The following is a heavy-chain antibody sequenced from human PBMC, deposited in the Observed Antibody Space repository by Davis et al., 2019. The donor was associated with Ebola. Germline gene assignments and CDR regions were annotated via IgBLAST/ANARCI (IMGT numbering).Heavy chain of an antibody. CDR1: GFTFSSYA. CDR2: ISYDGSNK. V-gene: IGHV3-30-3*01. Sequence: GESLKISCAASGFTFSSYAMHWVRQAPGKGLEWVAVISYDGSNKYYADSVKGRFTISRDNSKNTLYLQMNSLRAEDTAVYYCTRDFWSVTYYYDSSGYGVVDYWGQGTLVTVSS. D-gene: IGHD3-22*01. CDR3: TRDFWSVTYYYDSSGYGVVDY. J-gene: IGHJ4*02.